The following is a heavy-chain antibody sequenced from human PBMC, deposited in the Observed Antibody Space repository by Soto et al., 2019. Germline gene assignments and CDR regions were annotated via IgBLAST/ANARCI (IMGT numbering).Heavy chain of an antibody. V-gene: IGHV1-8*01. CDR2: VNPNSGYT. Sequence: ASVKVSCKASGYTFTNYDITWVRQAAGQGLEWVGWVNPNSGYTAYAQKFVGRVTMTRNTPLRTAYMELSSLTSGDTAVYYCAKWDDFWSGSEAGWGQGTLVTVSS. CDR1: GYTFTNYD. CDR3: AKWDDFWSGSEAG. J-gene: IGHJ4*02. D-gene: IGHD3-3*01.